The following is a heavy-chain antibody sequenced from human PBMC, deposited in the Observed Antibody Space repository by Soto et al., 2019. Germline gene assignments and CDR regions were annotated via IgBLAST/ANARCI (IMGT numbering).Heavy chain of an antibody. CDR3: ARGRMYYYDSSGYYSHTPYDAFDI. J-gene: IGHJ3*02. CDR1: GGTFSSYA. CDR2: IIPIFGTA. D-gene: IGHD3-22*01. V-gene: IGHV1-69*01. Sequence: QVQLVQSGAEVKKPGSSVKVSCKASGGTFSSYAISWVRQAPGQGLEGMGGIIPIFGTANYAQKFQGRGTITADESTSTAYMELSSLRSEDTAVYYCARGRMYYYDSSGYYSHTPYDAFDIWGQGTMVTVSS.